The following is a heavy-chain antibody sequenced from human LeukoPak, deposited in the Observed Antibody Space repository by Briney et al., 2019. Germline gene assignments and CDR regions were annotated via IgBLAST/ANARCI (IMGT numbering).Heavy chain of an antibody. J-gene: IGHJ4*02. CDR3: TADLPPPRGYDYPFDY. Sequence: PGGSLRLSCAASGFTFSSYGMHWVRQAPGKGLECVGRIKSKTDGETTDYAAPVKGRFTISRDDSKNMLYLQMNSLKSEDTAVYYCTADLPPPRGYDYPFDYWGQGSLVTVSS. D-gene: IGHD5-12*01. CDR2: IKSKTDGETT. V-gene: IGHV3-15*01. CDR1: GFTFSSYG.